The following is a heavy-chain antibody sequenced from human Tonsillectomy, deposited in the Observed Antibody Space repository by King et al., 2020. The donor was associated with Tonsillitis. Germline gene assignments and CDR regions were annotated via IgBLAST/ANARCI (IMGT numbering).Heavy chain of an antibody. CDR1: GDSVSSNSAA. J-gene: IGHJ4*02. CDR2: TYYRSKWDF. V-gene: IGHV6-1*01. D-gene: IGHD5-24*01. CDR3: ARGSSGYTVALFAY. Sequence: VQLQQSGPGLVEPSQTLSLTCAISGDSVSSNSAAWNWIRQSPSRGLEWLVRTYYRSKWDFDYAVSVKSRMTINPDTSKNQFSLQVNSVTPEDTAVYYCARGSSGYTVALFAYWGQGILVTVSS.